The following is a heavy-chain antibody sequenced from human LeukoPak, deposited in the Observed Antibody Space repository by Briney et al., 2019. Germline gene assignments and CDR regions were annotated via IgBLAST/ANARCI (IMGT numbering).Heavy chain of an antibody. Sequence: PGGSLRLSCAASGFTFSSYWMSWVRQAPGKGLEWVSSISSSSSYIYCADSVKGRFTISRDNAKNSLYLQMNSLRAEDTAVYYCARELPGYDSSGSVDYWGQGTLVTVSS. J-gene: IGHJ4*02. V-gene: IGHV3-21*01. CDR3: ARELPGYDSSGSVDY. D-gene: IGHD3-22*01. CDR2: ISSSSSYI. CDR1: GFTFSSYW.